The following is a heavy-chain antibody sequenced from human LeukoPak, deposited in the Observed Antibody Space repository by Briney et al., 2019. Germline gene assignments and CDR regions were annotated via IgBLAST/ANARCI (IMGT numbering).Heavy chain of an antibody. J-gene: IGHJ4*02. CDR3: ARQGFMIHPLDY. CDR1: GGSFSGYY. Sequence: SETLSLTCAVYGGSFSGYYWSWIRQPPGKGLEWIGEINHSGSTNYNPSLKRRVTISVDTSKNQFSLKLSSVTAADTAVYYCARQGFMIHPLDYWGQGTLVTVSS. CDR2: INHSGST. D-gene: IGHD3-16*01. V-gene: IGHV4-34*01.